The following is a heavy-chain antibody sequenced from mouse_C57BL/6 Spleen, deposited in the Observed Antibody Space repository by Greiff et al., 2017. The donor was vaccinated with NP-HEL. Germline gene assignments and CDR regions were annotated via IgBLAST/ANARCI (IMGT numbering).Heavy chain of an antibody. CDR3: ARRYYYGSSSMDY. Sequence: VKLMESGAELVRPGASVKLSCKASGYTFTDYYINWVKQRPGQGLEWIARIYPGSGNTYYNEKFKGKATLTAEKSSSTAYMQLSSLTSEDSAVYFCARRYYYGSSSMDYWGQGTSVTVSS. D-gene: IGHD1-1*01. J-gene: IGHJ4*01. CDR1: GYTFTDYY. V-gene: IGHV1-76*01. CDR2: IYPGSGNT.